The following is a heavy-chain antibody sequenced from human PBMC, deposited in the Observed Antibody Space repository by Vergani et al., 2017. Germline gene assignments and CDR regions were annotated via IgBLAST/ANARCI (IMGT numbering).Heavy chain of an antibody. V-gene: IGHV1-69-2*01. CDR2: VDPEDGET. Sequence: EVQLVQSAAEVKKPRATMKISCKVSGYTFTDHYMHCLKQAPGKGLGWMGLVDPEDGETIYAEKFKGRVTIAADTSTDTAHLEVSSLRSEDTAVYYCATPQTVTTGGMEVWGQGTMVIVSS. CDR3: ATPQTVTTGGMEV. CDR1: GYTFTDHY. J-gene: IGHJ6*02. D-gene: IGHD4-17*01.